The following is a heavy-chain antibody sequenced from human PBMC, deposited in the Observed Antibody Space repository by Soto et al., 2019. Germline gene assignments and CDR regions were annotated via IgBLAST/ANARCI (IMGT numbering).Heavy chain of an antibody. Sequence: QVQLVQSGAEVKKPGSSVKVSCKASGGTFSSYAISWVRQAPGQGLEWMGGIIPIFGTANYAQKFQGRVTITADESTSTAYMELSSLRSEDTAVYYCARDHSYCGGDCYSDWGQGTLVTVSS. CDR1: GGTFSSYA. CDR2: IIPIFGTA. CDR3: ARDHSYCGGDCYSD. D-gene: IGHD2-21*02. J-gene: IGHJ4*02. V-gene: IGHV1-69*12.